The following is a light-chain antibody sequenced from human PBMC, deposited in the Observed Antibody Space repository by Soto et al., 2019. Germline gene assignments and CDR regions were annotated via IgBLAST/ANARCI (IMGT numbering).Light chain of an antibody. CDR3: QQSYSTLIT. CDR2: DAS. Sequence: IQMTQSPSSLSASVGDRVTITCRASQSINTYLNWYQQKPGKAPNLLIYDASTLESGVPSRFSGSGSGTHFTLTVSSLQPEDFGTYYCQQSYSTLITFGQGTRLEMK. V-gene: IGKV1-39*01. CDR1: QSINTY. J-gene: IGKJ5*01.